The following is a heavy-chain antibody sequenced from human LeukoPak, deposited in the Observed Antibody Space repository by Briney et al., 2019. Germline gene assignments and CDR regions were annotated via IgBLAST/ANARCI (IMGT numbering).Heavy chain of an antibody. D-gene: IGHD3-3*01. J-gene: IGHJ4*02. CDR1: GFTFSSYW. CDR3: ARAYDFWSGYYPDY. CDR2: INSDGSST. Sequence: GGSLRLSCAASGFTFSSYWMHWVRQAPGKGLVWVSRINSDGSSTSYADSVKGRFTISRDNAKNTLYLQMNGLRAEDTAVYYCARAYDFWSGYYPDYWGQGTLVTVSS. V-gene: IGHV3-74*01.